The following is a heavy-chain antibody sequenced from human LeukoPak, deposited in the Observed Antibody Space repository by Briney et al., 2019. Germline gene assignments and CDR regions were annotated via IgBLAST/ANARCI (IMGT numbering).Heavy chain of an antibody. CDR1: GFTISNAW. CDR3: VRGRGGGYNDY. Sequence: PGGSLRLSCAASGFTISNAWMSWVRQTPGKGLMWVSRMNSDGSSTSYADSVKGRFTISRDNAKNTLYLQMNSLRADDTSVYYCVRGRGGGYNDYWGQGTLVTVSS. V-gene: IGHV3-74*01. D-gene: IGHD5-24*01. J-gene: IGHJ4*02. CDR2: MNSDGSST.